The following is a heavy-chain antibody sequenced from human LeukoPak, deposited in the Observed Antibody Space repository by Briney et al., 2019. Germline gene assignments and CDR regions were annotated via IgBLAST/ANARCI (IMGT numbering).Heavy chain of an antibody. CDR3: TRGHIGVPFDY. Sequence: ASVKVSCKASGYSFTSYGINWVRQAPGQGLEWMGWIGAYNGNTNYAQKLQGRVTMTTDTSTTTAYMGLRSLRSDDTAVYYWTRGHIGVPFDYWGQGTLVTVSS. CDR2: IGAYNGNT. D-gene: IGHD3-10*01. CDR1: GYSFTSYG. V-gene: IGHV1-18*04. J-gene: IGHJ4*02.